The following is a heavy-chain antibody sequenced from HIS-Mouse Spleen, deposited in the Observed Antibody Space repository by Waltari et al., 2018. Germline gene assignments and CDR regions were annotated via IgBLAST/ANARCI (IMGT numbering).Heavy chain of an antibody. CDR3: AREIPYSSSWYDWYFDL. CDR2: IDYSGSP. D-gene: IGHD6-13*01. V-gene: IGHV4-39*07. J-gene: IGHJ2*01. Sequence: QLQLQESGPGLVKPSETLSLTCTVSGGSISSSSYYWGWIRQPPGKGREWIGSIDYSGSPYYTPSLKSRVTIAVDTSKNPFSLKLGSVTAADTAVYYCAREIPYSSSWYDWYFDLWGRGTLVTVSS. CDR1: GGSISSSSYY.